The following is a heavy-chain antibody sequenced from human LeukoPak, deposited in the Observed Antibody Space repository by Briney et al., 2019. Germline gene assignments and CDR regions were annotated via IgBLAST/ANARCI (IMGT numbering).Heavy chain of an antibody. V-gene: IGHV4-30-2*01. CDR2: IYHSGST. J-gene: IGHJ6*02. Sequence: SETLSLTCAVPGGSISSGGYSWSWIRQPPGKGLEWIGYIYHSGSTYYNPSLKSRVTISVDRSKNQFSLKLSSVTAADTAVYYCARDRNGMDVWGQGTTVTVSS. CDR1: GGSISSGGYS. CDR3: ARDRNGMDV.